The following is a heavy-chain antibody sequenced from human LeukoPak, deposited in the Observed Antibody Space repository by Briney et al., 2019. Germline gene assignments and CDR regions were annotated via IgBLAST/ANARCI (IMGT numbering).Heavy chain of an antibody. CDR1: GFTFSSYA. Sequence: GGSLRLSCAASGFTFSSYAMSWVRQAPGKGLEWVSAVSGSGGSTYYADSVKGRFTVSRDNSKNTLYLQMNSLRAEDTAVYYCARVSSSGWSDYWGQGTLVTVSS. CDR3: ARVSSSGWSDY. D-gene: IGHD6-19*01. V-gene: IGHV3-23*01. CDR2: VSGSGGST. J-gene: IGHJ4*02.